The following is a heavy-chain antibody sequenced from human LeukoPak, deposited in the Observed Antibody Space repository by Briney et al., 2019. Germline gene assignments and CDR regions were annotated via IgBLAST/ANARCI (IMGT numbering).Heavy chain of an antibody. V-gene: IGHV1-18*04. CDR1: GYTFTGYY. CDR3: ARDLEPIAAAGPNWFDP. J-gene: IGHJ5*02. D-gene: IGHD6-13*01. Sequence: ASVKVSCKASGYTFTGYYMHWVRQAPGQGLEWMGWISAYNGNTNYAQKLQGRVTMTTDTSTSTAYMELRSLRSDDTAVYYCARDLEPIAAAGPNWFDPWGQGTLVTVSS. CDR2: ISAYNGNT.